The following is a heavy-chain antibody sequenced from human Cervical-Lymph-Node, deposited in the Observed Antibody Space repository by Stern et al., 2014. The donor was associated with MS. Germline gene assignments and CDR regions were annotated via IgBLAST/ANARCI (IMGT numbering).Heavy chain of an antibody. CDR2: ISSVGSYI. J-gene: IGHJ4*02. D-gene: IGHD4-23*01. V-gene: IGHV3-21*02. CDR3: ARGRGGNYRYYFDY. CDR1: GFTFSSFR. Sequence: EVQLVESGGGLVKPGGSLRLSCAASGFTFSSFRMNWVRQAPGKGLEWGASISSVGSYIYDADSLKGRFTISRDNAKNSLYLQMNSLRAEDTAVYYCARGRGGNYRYYFDYWGQGTLVTVSS.